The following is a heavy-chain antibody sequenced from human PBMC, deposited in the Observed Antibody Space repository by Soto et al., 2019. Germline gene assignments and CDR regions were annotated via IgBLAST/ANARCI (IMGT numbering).Heavy chain of an antibody. J-gene: IGHJ4*01. CDR1: GDSIRGSGYY. D-gene: IGHD3-10*01. Sequence: PSETLSLTCTISGDSIRGSGYYWGWVRQPPGKGLEWIGSIHYGGSTYYNPSLKSRVSISVDTSKNQLSLKLSCLTAAATAVYYCAGRGRGNFAPLDYWGQGIPVTVSS. V-gene: IGHV4-39*01. CDR2: IHYGGST. CDR3: AGRGRGNFAPLDY.